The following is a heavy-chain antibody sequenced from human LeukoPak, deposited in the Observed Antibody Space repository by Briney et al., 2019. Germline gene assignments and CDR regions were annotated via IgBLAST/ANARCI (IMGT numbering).Heavy chain of an antibody. CDR3: ASLTGYCSSTSCYDFDY. CDR2: IYYSGST. D-gene: IGHD2-2*01. J-gene: IGHJ4*02. CDR1: GGSISSGDYY. V-gene: IGHV4-30-4*08. Sequence: SETLSLTCTVSGGSISSGDYYWSWIRQPPGKGLEGIGYIYYSGSTYYNPSLKSRVTISVDTSKNQFSLKLSSATAADTAVYYCASLTGYCSSTSCYDFDYWGQGTLVTVSS.